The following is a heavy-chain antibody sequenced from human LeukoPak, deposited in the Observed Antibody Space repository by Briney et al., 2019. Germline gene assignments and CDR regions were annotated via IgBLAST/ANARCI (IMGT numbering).Heavy chain of an antibody. V-gene: IGHV3-30*02. Sequence: GGSLRLSCAASGFTFSSYGMHWVRQAPGKGLEWVAFIRYDGTNKYCADSVKGRFTISRDNSKSTLYLQMNSLRAEDTAVYYCAKDGVAAAAFAGYYYYMDVWGKGTTVTVSS. J-gene: IGHJ6*03. CDR2: IRYDGTNK. CDR3: AKDGVAAAAFAGYYYYMDV. D-gene: IGHD6-13*01. CDR1: GFTFSSYG.